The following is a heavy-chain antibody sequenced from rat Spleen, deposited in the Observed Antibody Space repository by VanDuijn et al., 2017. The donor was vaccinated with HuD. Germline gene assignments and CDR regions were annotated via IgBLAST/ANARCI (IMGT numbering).Heavy chain of an antibody. CDR2: ISSDGRRN. Sequence: EVQLVESDGGLVQPGRSLKLSCAASGFTFTDYYMAWVRQAPTKGLEWVATISSDGRRNYYRDSVEGRFTISRDNAKSSLYLQMDSLRSADTAPSYCARHGYSSYFDYWGQGVMVTVSS. D-gene: IGHD1-11*01. J-gene: IGHJ2*01. CDR1: GFTFTDYY. CDR3: ARHGYSSYFDY. V-gene: IGHV5-29*01.